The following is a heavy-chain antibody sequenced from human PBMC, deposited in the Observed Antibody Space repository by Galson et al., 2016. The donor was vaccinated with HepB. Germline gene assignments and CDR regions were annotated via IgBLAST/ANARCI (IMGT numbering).Heavy chain of an antibody. D-gene: IGHD1-14*01. Sequence: SVKVSCKASGYTFNTYNMHWVRQAPGQGLEWMGIIKPSGGNTIYAQKFQDRITMTRDTSTITVYMELISLRSEDTAVYYCARELDHSFYFDYWGQGTLLTVSS. CDR2: IKPSGGNT. V-gene: IGHV1-46*02. J-gene: IGHJ4*02. CDR3: ARELDHSFYFDY. CDR1: GYTFNTYN.